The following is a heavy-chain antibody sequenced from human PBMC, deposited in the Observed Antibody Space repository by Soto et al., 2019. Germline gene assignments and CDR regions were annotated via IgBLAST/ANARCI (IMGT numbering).Heavy chain of an antibody. CDR1: GFTFSNAW. V-gene: IGHV3-30-3*01. Sequence: GGSLRLSCAASGFTFSNAWMSWVRQAPGKGLEWVAVISYDGSNKYYADSVKGRFTISRDNSKNTLYLQMNSLRAEDTAVYYCARAPTTVTTAYYFDYWGQGTLVTVSS. J-gene: IGHJ4*02. CDR3: ARAPTTVTTAYYFDY. CDR2: ISYDGSNK. D-gene: IGHD4-17*01.